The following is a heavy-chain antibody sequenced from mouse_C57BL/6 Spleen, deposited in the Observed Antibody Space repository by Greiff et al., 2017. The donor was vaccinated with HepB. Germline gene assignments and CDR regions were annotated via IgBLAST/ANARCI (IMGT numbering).Heavy chain of an antibody. J-gene: IGHJ3*01. CDR3: TRNYYGSPWFAY. V-gene: IGHV1-15*01. D-gene: IGHD1-1*01. CDR1: GYTFTDYE. CDR2: IDPETGGT. Sequence: VQLVESGAELVRPGASVTLSCKASGYTFTDYEMHWVKQTPVHGLEWIGAIDPETGGTAYNQKFKGKAILTADKSSSTAYMELRSLTSEDSAVYYCTRNYYGSPWFAYWGQGTLVTVSA.